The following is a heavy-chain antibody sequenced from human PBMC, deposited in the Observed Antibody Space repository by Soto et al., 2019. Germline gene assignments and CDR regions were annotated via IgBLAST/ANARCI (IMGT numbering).Heavy chain of an antibody. CDR3: STSSRNEYHFAMDA. J-gene: IGHJ6*02. V-gene: IGHV3-74*03. Sequence: GGSLRLSCAASGFSLSPYWMHWVRQAPGRGLEWVSRLSSDGFGAAYADSVKGRFFISRDIARNTLFLQMNSLRADDTAVYFCSTSSRNEYHFAMDAWGQGTTVTVSS. CDR2: LSSDGFGA. D-gene: IGHD6-6*01. CDR1: GFSLSPYW.